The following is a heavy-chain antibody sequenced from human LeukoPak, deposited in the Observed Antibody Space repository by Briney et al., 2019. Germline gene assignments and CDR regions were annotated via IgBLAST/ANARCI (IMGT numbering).Heavy chain of an antibody. J-gene: IGHJ3*02. V-gene: IGHV1-24*01. D-gene: IGHD3-22*01. CDR3: CYDSSGYDAFDI. CDR1: GHTLSELP. CDR2: FDPENDER. Sequence: ASVKVSCKVSGHTLSELPMYWVRQAPGEGLEWMGGFDPENDERIYAQKFRGRVTMTEDTSTDTAYMELSSLRSEDTAVYYCCYDSSGYDAFDIWGQGTMVTVSS.